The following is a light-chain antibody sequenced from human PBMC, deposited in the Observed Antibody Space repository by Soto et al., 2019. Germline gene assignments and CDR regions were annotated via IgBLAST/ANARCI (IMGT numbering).Light chain of an antibody. CDR3: NSYTNSSTVV. Sequence: QLVLTQPASVSGSPGQSITISCAGTRNDVGAYDYVSWYQQHPGKAPKLLVYEVTNRPSGVSDRFSGSKSVNTASLTISGLQAEDEADYYCNSYTNSSTVVFGGGTQLTVL. CDR2: EVT. V-gene: IGLV2-14*01. J-gene: IGLJ2*01. CDR1: RNDVGAYDY.